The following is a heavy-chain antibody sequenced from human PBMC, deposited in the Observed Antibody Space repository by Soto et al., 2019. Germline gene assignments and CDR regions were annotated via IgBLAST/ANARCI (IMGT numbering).Heavy chain of an antibody. D-gene: IGHD2-21*01. CDR3: AKDGGDYRDFDY. J-gene: IGHJ4*02. CDR1: GFTFSNYA. Sequence: PGGSLRLSCVASGFTFSNYAMHWVRQAPGKGLEWVAIVSYDGDNEYYADSVRGRFFISRDNSRNTLYLQTSSLRHEDTAVYYCAKDGGDYRDFDYWGLGTLVTVSS. V-gene: IGHV3-30*18. CDR2: VSYDGDNE.